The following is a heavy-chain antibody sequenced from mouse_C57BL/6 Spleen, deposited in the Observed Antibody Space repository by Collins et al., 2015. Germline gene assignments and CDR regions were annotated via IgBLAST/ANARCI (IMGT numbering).Heavy chain of an antibody. J-gene: IGHJ3*01. V-gene: IGHV1-66*01. D-gene: IGHD1-1*01. CDR2: IYPGSGNT. CDR3: ARSGDYYGSSPFAY. CDR1: GYSFTSYY. Sequence: QVQLQQSGPELVKPGASVKISCKASGYSFTSYYIHWVKQRPGQGLEWIGWIYPGSGNTKYNEKFKGKATLTADTSSSTAYMQLSSLTSEDSAVYYCARSGDYYGSSPFAYWGQGTLVTVSA.